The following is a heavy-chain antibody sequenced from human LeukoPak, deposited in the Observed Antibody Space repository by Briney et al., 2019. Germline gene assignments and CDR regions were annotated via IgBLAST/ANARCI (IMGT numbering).Heavy chain of an antibody. V-gene: IGHV3-21*01. J-gene: IGHJ3*02. CDR3: ARDRWGYCTSANCYGGAFDI. CDR2: IYAGSDYV. CDR1: RFTFRSYS. Sequence: GGFLRLSCAASRFTFRSYSMHWVRQAPGKGLEWVSSIYAGSDYVYYADSVKGRFTISRDNAKNSLYLQLDSLRVEDTAVYYCARDRWGYCTSANCYGGAFDIWGQGTMVTVSS. D-gene: IGHD2-2*01.